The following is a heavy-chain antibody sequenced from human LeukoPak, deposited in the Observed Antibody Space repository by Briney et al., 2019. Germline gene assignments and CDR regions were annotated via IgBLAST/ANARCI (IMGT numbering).Heavy chain of an antibody. CDR3: ARARRLRYFDWLSYGMDV. D-gene: IGHD3-9*01. CDR2: IKQDGSEK. CDR1: GFTFSSYW. V-gene: IGHV3-7*01. Sequence: GGSLRLSCAASGFTFSSYWMSWVRQAPGKGLEWVANIKQDGSEKYYVDSVKGRFTISRDNTKNSLYLQMNSLRAEDTAVYYCARARRLRYFDWLSYGMDVWGQGTTVTVSS. J-gene: IGHJ6*02.